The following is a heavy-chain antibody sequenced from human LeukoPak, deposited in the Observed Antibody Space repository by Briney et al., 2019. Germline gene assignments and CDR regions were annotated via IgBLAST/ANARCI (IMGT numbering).Heavy chain of an antibody. V-gene: IGHV3-30-3*01. CDR1: GFTFSNYA. D-gene: IGHD6-6*01. CDR3: AKDGRIAARPGYYYYYMDV. CDR2: ISYDGGNK. J-gene: IGHJ6*03. Sequence: PGGSLRLSCAASGFTFSNYAMHWVRQAPGKGLEWVAVISYDGGNKYYADSVKGRFTVSRDNSKNTLYLQMNSLRAEDTAVYYCAKDGRIAARPGYYYYYMDVWGKGTTVTVSS.